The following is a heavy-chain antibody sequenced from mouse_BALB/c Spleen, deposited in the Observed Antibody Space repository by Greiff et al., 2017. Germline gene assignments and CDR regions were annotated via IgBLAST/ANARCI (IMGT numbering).Heavy chain of an antibody. J-gene: IGHJ1*01. CDR2: IYPGSGST. V-gene: IGHV1-55*01. Sequence: QVQLQQPGAELVKPGTSVKLSCKASGYTFTSYWINWVKLRPGQGLEWIGDIYPGSGSTNYNEKFKSKATLTVDTSSSTAYMQLSSLASEDSALYYCARGDRYDDWYFDVWGAGTTVTVSS. D-gene: IGHD2-14*01. CDR1: GYTFTSYW. CDR3: ARGDRYDDWYFDV.